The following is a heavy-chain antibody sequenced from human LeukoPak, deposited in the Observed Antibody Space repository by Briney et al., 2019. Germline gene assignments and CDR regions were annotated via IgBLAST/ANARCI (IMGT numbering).Heavy chain of an antibody. Sequence: ASVKVSCKASGYTFMNYGMNWVRQAPGQELEWMGWINPNSGGTNYAQKFQGRVTMTRDTSISTAYMELSRLRSDDTAVYYCARDGGATVADYYYYGMDVWGQGTTVTVSS. CDR3: ARDGGATVADYYYYGMDV. CDR1: GYTFMNYG. V-gene: IGHV1-2*02. D-gene: IGHD4-23*01. CDR2: INPNSGGT. J-gene: IGHJ6*02.